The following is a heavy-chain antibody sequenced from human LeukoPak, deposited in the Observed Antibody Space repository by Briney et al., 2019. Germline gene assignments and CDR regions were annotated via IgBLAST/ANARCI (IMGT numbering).Heavy chain of an antibody. CDR3: AKDVVYDYVWGSYSFDY. J-gene: IGHJ4*02. CDR2: IRYDGSNK. CDR1: GFTFSSYG. D-gene: IGHD3-16*01. Sequence: GGSLRLSCAASGFTFSSYGMHWVRQAPGKGLEWVAFIRYDGSNKYYADSVKGRFTISRDNSKNTLYLRMNSLRAEDTAVYYCAKDVVYDYVWGSYSFDYWGQGTLVTVSS. V-gene: IGHV3-30*02.